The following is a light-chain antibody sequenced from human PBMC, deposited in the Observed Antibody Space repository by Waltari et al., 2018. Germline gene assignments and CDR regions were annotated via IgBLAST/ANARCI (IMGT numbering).Light chain of an antibody. V-gene: IGLV1-51*01. CDR3: ATWDNSLTAVV. CDR2: DNN. J-gene: IGLJ2*01. CDR1: SSNIGNYL. Sequence: QPALTPPPSVSAAPGPKITISCSGTSSNIGNYLVSWYHQLPGATPKLLIYDNNKRPSGIPDRFSASKSGTSATLDITGLQIGDEADYYCATWDNSLTAVVFGGGTKLTVL.